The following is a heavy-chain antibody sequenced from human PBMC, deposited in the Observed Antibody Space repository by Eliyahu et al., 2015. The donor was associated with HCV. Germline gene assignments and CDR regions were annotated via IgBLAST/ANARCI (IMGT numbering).Heavy chain of an antibody. CDR2: ISSSSSYI. D-gene: IGHD3-9*01. CDR3: AKNYYDILTGPYYGMDV. V-gene: IGHV3-21*01. CDR1: GFTFSSYS. J-gene: IGHJ6*02. Sequence: EVQLVESGGGLVKPGGSLRLSCAASGFTFSSYSMNWVRQAPGKGLEWVSSISSSSSYIYYADSVKGRFTISRDNAKNSLYLQMNSLRAEDTAVYYCAKNYYDILTGPYYGMDVWGQGTTVTVSS.